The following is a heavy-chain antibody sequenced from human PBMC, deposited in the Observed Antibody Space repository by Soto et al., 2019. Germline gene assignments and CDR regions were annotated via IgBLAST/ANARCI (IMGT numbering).Heavy chain of an antibody. CDR3: AKDLMVRGVISSYFDY. D-gene: IGHD3-10*01. Sequence: GGSLRLSCAASGFTFSSYGMHWVRQAPGKGLEWVAVISYDGSNKYYADSVKGRFTISRDNSKNTLYLQMNSLRAEDTAVYYCAKDLMVRGVISSYFDYWGQGTLVTVSS. J-gene: IGHJ4*02. CDR2: ISYDGSNK. CDR1: GFTFSSYG. V-gene: IGHV3-30*18.